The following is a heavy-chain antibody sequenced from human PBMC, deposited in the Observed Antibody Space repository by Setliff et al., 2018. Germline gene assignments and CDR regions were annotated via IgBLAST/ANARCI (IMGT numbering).Heavy chain of an antibody. CDR2: ISSSSSYI. V-gene: IGHV3-21*01. Sequence: PGGSLRLSCAASGFTFSSYSMNWVRQAPGRGLEWVSSISSSSSYIYYADSVKGRFTISRGNAKNSLYLQMNSLRAEDTAVYYCAREELWFGESASYYYYGMDVWGQGTTVTVSS. CDR3: AREELWFGESASYYYYGMDV. CDR1: GFTFSSYS. J-gene: IGHJ6*02. D-gene: IGHD3-10*01.